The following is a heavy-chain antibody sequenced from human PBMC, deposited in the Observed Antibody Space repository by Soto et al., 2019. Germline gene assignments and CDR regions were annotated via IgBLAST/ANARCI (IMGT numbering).Heavy chain of an antibody. CDR2: IYSGGGT. Sequence: EVRLVQSGGGLVQPGGSLRLSCAASLFIVSDNYMSWVRQAPGKGLEWVSLIYSGGGTDYAESVKGRFTISRDNSKNTLYLQMNILKAEDTGIYYCETRMTTAPYWGQGTVVTVSS. V-gene: IGHV3-66*01. CDR3: ETRMTTAPY. CDR1: LFIVSDNY. J-gene: IGHJ4*02. D-gene: IGHD4-17*01.